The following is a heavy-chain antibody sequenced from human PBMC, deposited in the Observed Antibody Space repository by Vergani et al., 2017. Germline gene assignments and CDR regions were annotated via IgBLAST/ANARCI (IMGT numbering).Heavy chain of an antibody. D-gene: IGHD1-26*01. V-gene: IGHV3-48*01. CDR2: ISSSSSTI. J-gene: IGHJ4*02. CDR3: ARDIPVGAKTGYFDY. Sequence: EVQLVESGGGLVKPGGSLRLSCAASGFTFSNAWMSWVRQAPGKGLEWVSYISSSSSTIYYADSVKGRFTISRDNAKNSLYLQMNSLRAEDTAVYYCARDIPVGAKTGYFDYWGQGTLVTVSS. CDR1: GFTFSNAW.